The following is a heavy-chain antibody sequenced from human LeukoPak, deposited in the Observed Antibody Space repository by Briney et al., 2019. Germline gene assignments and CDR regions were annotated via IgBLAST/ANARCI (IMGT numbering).Heavy chain of an antibody. CDR2: IYYSGST. CDR1: GGSISSGGYS. CDR3: AREGVAAALDY. V-gene: IGHV4-30-4*07. J-gene: IGHJ4*02. D-gene: IGHD6-13*01. Sequence: PSETLSLTCAVSGGSISSGGYSWSWIRQPPGKELEWIGYIYYSGSTYYNPSLKSRVTISVDTSKNQFSLKLSSVTAADTAVYYCAREGVAAALDYWGQGTLVTVSS.